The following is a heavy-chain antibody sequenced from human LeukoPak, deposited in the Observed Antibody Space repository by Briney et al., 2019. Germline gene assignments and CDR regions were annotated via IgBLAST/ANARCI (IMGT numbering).Heavy chain of an antibody. V-gene: IGHV3-66*02. J-gene: IGHJ6*03. CDR3: ARQEKYCSSTSCYPYYYYYYMDV. CDR1: GLTFGDYA. Sequence: GGSLRLSCTASGLTFGDYAMNWFRQAPGKGLEWVSVIYSGGSTYYADSVKGRFTISRDNSKNTLYLQMNSLRAEDTAVYYCARQEKYCSSTSCYPYYYYYYMDVWGKGTTVTVSS. D-gene: IGHD2-2*01. CDR2: IYSGGST.